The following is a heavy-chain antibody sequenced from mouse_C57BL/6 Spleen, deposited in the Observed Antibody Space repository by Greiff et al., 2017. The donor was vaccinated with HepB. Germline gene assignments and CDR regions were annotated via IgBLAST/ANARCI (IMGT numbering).Heavy chain of an antibody. V-gene: IGHV1-80*01. D-gene: IGHD3-2*02. CDR3: ARSGGSSGPDY. Sequence: QVQLQQSGAELVKPGASVKISCKASGYAFSSYWMNWVKQRPGKGLEWIGQIYPGDGDTNYNGKFKGKATLTADKSSSTAYMELSSLTSADSAVYFCARSGGSSGPDYWGQGTSVTVSS. CDR2: IYPGDGDT. CDR1: GYAFSSYW. J-gene: IGHJ4*01.